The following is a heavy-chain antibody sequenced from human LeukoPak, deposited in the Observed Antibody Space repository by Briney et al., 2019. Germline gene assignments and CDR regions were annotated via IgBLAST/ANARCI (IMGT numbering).Heavy chain of an antibody. Sequence: GGSLRLSCAASGFTFSSYSMNWVRQAPGKGLEWVSSISSSSSYIYYTDSVKGRFTISRDNAKNSLYLQMNSLRAEDTAVYYCARVVYRGTIVVVPAAMRDAFDIWGQGTMVTVSP. D-gene: IGHD2-2*01. V-gene: IGHV3-21*01. CDR3: ARVVYRGTIVVVPAAMRDAFDI. CDR2: ISSSSSYI. J-gene: IGHJ3*02. CDR1: GFTFSSYS.